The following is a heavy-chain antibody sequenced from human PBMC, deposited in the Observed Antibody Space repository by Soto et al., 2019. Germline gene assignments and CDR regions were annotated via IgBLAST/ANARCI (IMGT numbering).Heavy chain of an antibody. D-gene: IGHD3-10*01. Sequence: PGGSLRLSCAASGFTFSSYGMHLVRQAPGKGLECVSVISYAGSNKYYADSVKGRFTISRDNSKKTLYLQMNSLRAEDTAVYYCAKGEDMVRGVIQTSWVPVYYYYGMDVWGQGTTVTVSS. CDR1: GFTFSSYG. CDR3: AKGEDMVRGVIQTSWVPVYYYYGMDV. V-gene: IGHV3-30*18. CDR2: ISYAGSNK. J-gene: IGHJ6*02.